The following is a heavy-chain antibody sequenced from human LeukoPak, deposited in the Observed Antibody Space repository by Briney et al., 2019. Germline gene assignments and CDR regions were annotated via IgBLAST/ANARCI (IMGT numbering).Heavy chain of an antibody. CDR2: ISGSDSST. Sequence: GGSLRLSWAASGXTFSSYAMSWVRQAPGKGLEWVSVISGSDSSTYYADSVKGRFTISRDNSKNTLYLQMNSLRAEDTAIYYCAKDRRVGCSTTTCYLFDSWGQGTLVTVSS. CDR1: GXTFSSYA. V-gene: IGHV3-23*01. CDR3: AKDRRVGCSTTTCYLFDS. D-gene: IGHD2-2*01. J-gene: IGHJ4*02.